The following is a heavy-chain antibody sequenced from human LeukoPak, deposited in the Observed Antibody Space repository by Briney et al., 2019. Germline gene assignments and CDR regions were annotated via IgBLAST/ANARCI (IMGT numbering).Heavy chain of an antibody. CDR1: GYSFTSYC. J-gene: IGHJ3*01. D-gene: IGHD1-26*01. V-gene: IGHV5-51*01. Sequence: GESLKISCKVSGYSFTSYCIGWVRQMPGKGLEWMGIIYPGESGPTYSPSFQGQVTISVDKSINTAYLQWSSLQASDTAMYYCGMSGDRVPLQDDVFDVWGQGTMVTVST. CDR3: GMSGDRVPLQDDVFDV. CDR2: IYPGESGP.